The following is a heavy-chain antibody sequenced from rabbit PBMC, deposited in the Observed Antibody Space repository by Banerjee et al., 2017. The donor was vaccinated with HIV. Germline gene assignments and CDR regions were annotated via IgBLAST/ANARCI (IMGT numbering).Heavy chain of an antibody. CDR2: INTNSGNT. V-gene: IGHV1S45*01. CDR1: GFSFSNKYV. CDR3: ARDRYGGNSLYWAFNF. D-gene: IGHD8-1*01. J-gene: IGHJ3*01. Sequence: QEQLEESGGDLVKPEGSLTLTCTASGFSFSNKYVMCWVRQAPGKGLEWIGCINTNSGNTVYASWAKGRFTISKTSSTTVTLQMTSLTAADTATYFCARDRYGGNSLYWAFNFWGQGTLVTVS.